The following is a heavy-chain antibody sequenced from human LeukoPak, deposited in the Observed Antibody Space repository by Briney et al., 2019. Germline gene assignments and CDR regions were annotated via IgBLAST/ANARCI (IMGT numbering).Heavy chain of an antibody. CDR2: IIPIFGTA. CDR3: ASGGGYSSSWYDGWFDP. D-gene: IGHD6-13*01. V-gene: IGHV1-69*13. CDR1: GYIFSELS. Sequence: ASVKVSCKVSGYIFSELSMHWVRQAPGQGLEWMGGIIPIFGTANYAQKFQGRVTITADESTSTAYMELSSLRSEDTAVYYCASGGGYSSSWYDGWFDPWGQGTLVTVSS. J-gene: IGHJ5*02.